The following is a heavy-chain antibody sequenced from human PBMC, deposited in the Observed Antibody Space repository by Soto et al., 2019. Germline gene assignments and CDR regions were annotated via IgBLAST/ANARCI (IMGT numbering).Heavy chain of an antibody. Sequence: GGSLRLSCAAPGFTFSSYAMHWVRQAPGKGLEWVAVISYDGSNKYYADSVKGRFTISRDNSKNTLYLQMNSLRAEDTAVYYCSSRQRAGSGSPKFSYYYGMDVWGQGTTVTVS. J-gene: IGHJ6*02. CDR2: ISYDGSNK. V-gene: IGHV3-30-3*01. CDR3: SSRQRAGSGSPKFSYYYGMDV. D-gene: IGHD6-25*01. CDR1: GFTFSSYA.